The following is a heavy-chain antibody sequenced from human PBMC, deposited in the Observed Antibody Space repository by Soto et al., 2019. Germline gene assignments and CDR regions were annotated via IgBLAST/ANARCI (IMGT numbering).Heavy chain of an antibody. J-gene: IGHJ3*02. V-gene: IGHV5-10-1*01. CDR3: ARAFNSGYYYSAFDI. CDR2: IDPSDSYT. CDR1: GYSFTSYW. Sequence: GGSLKISCKGSGYSFTSYWISRVRQMPGKGLEWMGRIDPSDSYTNYSPSFQGHVTISADKSTSTAYLQWSSLKASDTAMYYCARAFNSGYYYSAFDIWGQGTMVTVSS. D-gene: IGHD3-22*01.